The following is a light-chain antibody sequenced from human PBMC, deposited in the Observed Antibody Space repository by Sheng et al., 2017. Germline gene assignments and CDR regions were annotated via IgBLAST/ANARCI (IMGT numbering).Light chain of an antibody. CDR2: AAS. J-gene: IGKJ4*01. CDR1: QSINSF. CDR3: QQTNSFPLT. Sequence: DIQMTQSPSSLSASVGDRVTIACRASQSINSFLNWYQQKPGKAPNLLIYAASSLQSGVPSRFSGSGSGTDFTLTISTLQPEDFAAYYCQQTNSFPLTFGGGTKVEIK. V-gene: IGKV1-39*01.